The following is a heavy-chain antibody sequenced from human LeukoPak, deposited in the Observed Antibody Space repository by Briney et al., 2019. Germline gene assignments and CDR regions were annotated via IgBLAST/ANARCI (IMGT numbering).Heavy chain of an antibody. D-gene: IGHD6-13*01. J-gene: IGHJ3*02. V-gene: IGHV4-39*07. Sequence: SETLSLTCTVSGGSISSSSYYWGWIRQPPGKGLEWIGSIYYSGSTYYNPSLKSRVTISVDTSKNQFSLKLSSVTAADTAVCYCARGGIAADAFDIWGQGTMVTVSS. CDR1: GGSISSSSYY. CDR3: ARGGIAADAFDI. CDR2: IYYSGST.